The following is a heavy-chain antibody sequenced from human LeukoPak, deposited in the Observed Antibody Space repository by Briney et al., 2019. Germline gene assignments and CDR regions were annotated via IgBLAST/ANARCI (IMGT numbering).Heavy chain of an antibody. J-gene: IGHJ4*02. V-gene: IGHV4-59*12. D-gene: IGHD5/OR15-5a*01. CDR2: IYYSGST. CDR1: GGSISSDN. CDR3: ARDSTSVFDY. Sequence: SETLSLTCTVSGGSISSDNWSWIRQPPGKGLEWIGCIYYSGSTYYNPSLKSRVTISVDTSKNQFSLKLSSVTAADTAVYYCARDSTSVFDYWGQGTLVTVSS.